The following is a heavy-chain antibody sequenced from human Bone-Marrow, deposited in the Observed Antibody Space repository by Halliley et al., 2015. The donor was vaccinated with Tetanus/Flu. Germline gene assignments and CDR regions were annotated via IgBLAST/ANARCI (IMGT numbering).Heavy chain of an antibody. CDR2: IYYSGST. CDR1: GGSIGSTSYY. V-gene: IGHV4-39*01. J-gene: IGHJ4*02. Sequence: TLSLTCAVSGGSIGSTSYYWGWIRQPPGKGLEWIGSIYYSGSTYYNPSLKSRLTISIDTSEDQFSLKLSSVTAADTAIYYCARVEGSSWNYWGQGTLVTISS. D-gene: IGHD6-13*01. CDR3: ARVEGSSWNY.